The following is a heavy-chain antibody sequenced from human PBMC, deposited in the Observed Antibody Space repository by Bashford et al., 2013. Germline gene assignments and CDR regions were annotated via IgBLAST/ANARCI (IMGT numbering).Heavy chain of an antibody. CDR2: MNPNSGNT. J-gene: IGHJ4*02. CDR3: ARGQTRLCSSSSCYLFDS. V-gene: IGHV1-8*01. D-gene: IGHD2-2*01. Sequence: ASVKVSCEASGYTFTSYDINWVRQATGQGLEWMGWMNPNSGNTGYAQKFQGRVTLTRNTSISAAYMELSSLRSEDTAMYFCARGQTRLCSSSSCYLFDSWGQGTLVTVSS. CDR1: GYTFTSYD.